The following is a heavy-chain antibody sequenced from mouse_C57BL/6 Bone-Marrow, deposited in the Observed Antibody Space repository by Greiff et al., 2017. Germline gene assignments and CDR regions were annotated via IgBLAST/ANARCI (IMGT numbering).Heavy chain of an antibody. V-gene: IGHV7-3*01. CDR1: GFTFTDYY. CDR3: ARYELWYYGSSDYFDY. D-gene: IGHD1-1*01. J-gene: IGHJ2*01. Sequence: DVQLQESGGGLVQPGGSLSLSCAASGFTFTDYYMSWVRQPPGKALEWLGFIRNKANGYTTEYSATVKGRFTISRDNSQSILYLQMNALRAEDSATYYCARYELWYYGSSDYFDYWGQGTTLTVSS. CDR2: IRNKANGYTT.